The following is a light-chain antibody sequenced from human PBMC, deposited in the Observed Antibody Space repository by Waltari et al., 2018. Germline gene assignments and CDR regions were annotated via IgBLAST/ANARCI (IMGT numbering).Light chain of an antibody. J-gene: IGLJ2*01. CDR3: SSYGGNNNIL. Sequence: QSALTQPPSASGSPGQSVPISCTGTTTYVGGFNSVSWYQQHPGKAPKLIIFEVTKRPSGVPDRFSGSKSGNTASLTVSGLQSEDEADYYCSSYGGNNNILFGGGTKLSVL. CDR2: EVT. CDR1: TTYVGGFNS. V-gene: IGLV2-8*01.